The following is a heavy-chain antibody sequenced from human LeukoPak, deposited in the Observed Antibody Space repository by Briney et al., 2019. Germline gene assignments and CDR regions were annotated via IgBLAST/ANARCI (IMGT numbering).Heavy chain of an antibody. CDR3: ARESESSGSTFFDY. J-gene: IGHJ4*02. CDR1: GFTFSSYA. D-gene: IGHD6-19*01. V-gene: IGHV3-30*01. CDR2: ISYDGSNK. Sequence: GGSLRLSCAASGFTFSSYAMHWVRQAPGKGLEWVAVISYDGSNKYYADSVKGRFTISRDNSKNTLYLQMNSLRAEDTAVYYCARESESSGSTFFDYWGQGTLVTVSS.